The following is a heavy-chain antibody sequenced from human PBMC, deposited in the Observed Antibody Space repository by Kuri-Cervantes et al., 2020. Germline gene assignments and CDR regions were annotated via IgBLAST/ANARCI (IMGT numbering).Heavy chain of an antibody. CDR3: AKDMDSYGGPFDY. D-gene: IGHD5-18*01. V-gene: IGHV3-33*06. CDR2: IWYTGDNE. CDR1: GFTFSAYG. Sequence: GGSLRLSCAASGFTFSAYGMHWVRQAPGKGLEWVAVIWYTGDNEYYADSVKGRFTISRDNSKNTLYLQMNNLRAEDTAVYYCAKDMDSYGGPFDYWGQGTLVTVSS. J-gene: IGHJ4*02.